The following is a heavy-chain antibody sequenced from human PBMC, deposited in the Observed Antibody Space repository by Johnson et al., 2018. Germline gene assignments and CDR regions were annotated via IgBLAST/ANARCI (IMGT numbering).Heavy chain of an antibody. CDR3: AKSRLLQYYYYMDV. Sequence: VQLVESGGGLVQPVRSLRLSCAASGFTFDDYAMHWVRQAPGKGLEWVSGISWNSGSIGYADSVKGRFTISKDNAKNSLYLQMNSLRAEDTALYYWAKSRLLQYYYYMDVWGKGTTVTVSS. V-gene: IGHV3-9*01. CDR1: GFTFDDYA. CDR2: ISWNSGSI. D-gene: IGHD2-15*01. J-gene: IGHJ6*03.